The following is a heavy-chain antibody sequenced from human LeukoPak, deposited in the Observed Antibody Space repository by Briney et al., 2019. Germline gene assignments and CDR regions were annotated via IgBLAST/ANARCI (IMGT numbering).Heavy chain of an antibody. Sequence: PSETLSLTCTVSGGSLGDYAWTWMRQLPGKGLEWIAYIYFSGRTNYNASFRSRVTMSVDTSENQFSLNLSSVTAADTAVYFCARLMGGRTTRIDYWGQGILVTVSS. J-gene: IGHJ4*02. D-gene: IGHD2-2*01. CDR3: ARLMGGRTTRIDY. V-gene: IGHV4-59*01. CDR1: GGSLGDYA. CDR2: IYFSGRT.